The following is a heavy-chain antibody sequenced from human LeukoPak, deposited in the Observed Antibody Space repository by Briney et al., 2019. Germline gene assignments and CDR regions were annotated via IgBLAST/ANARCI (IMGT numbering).Heavy chain of an antibody. V-gene: IGHV4-34*12. D-gene: IGHD4-17*01. CDR2: IIHSGST. CDR3: ARHAAPDYGDYLNL. J-gene: IGHJ4*02. Sequence: SETLSLTCAVYGGSFSGYYWSWIRQPPGKGLEWIGEIIHSGSTNYNPSLKSRVTISVDTSKSQFSLKLSSVTAADTAVYYCARHAAPDYGDYLNLWGQGTLVTVSS. CDR1: GGSFSGYY.